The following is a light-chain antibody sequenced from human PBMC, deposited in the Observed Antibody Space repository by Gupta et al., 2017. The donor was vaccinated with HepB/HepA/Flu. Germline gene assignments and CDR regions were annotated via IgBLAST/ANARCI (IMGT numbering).Light chain of an antibody. Sequence: IQMTQTPSSLSSSVGDRVTITCQASQSISSYLNWYLQKPGKAPQLLIYAASSLQSGVPSRFSGSGSGTDFTLTISSLQPEDFATYYCKQSYSTPRTFGQGTKVEIK. CDR1: QSISSY. J-gene: IGKJ1*01. CDR2: AAS. V-gene: IGKV1-39*01. CDR3: KQSYSTPRT.